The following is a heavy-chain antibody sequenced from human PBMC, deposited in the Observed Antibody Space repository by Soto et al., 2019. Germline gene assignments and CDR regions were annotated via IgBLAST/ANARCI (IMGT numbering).Heavy chain of an antibody. D-gene: IGHD5-12*01. V-gene: IGHV4-38-2*01. J-gene: IGHJ4*02. CDR2: IYHSGST. CDR3: ARVLAGYSGYENFDY. CDR1: GYSISSGYY. Sequence: PSETLSLTCAVSGYSISSGYYWGWIRQPPGKGLEWIGSIYHSGSTYYNPSLKSRVTISVDTSKNQFPLKLSSVTAADTAVYYCARVLAGYSGYENFDYWGQGTLVTVSS.